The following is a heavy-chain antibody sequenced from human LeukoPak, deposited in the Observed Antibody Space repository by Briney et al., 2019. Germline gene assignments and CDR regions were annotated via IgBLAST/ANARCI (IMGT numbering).Heavy chain of an antibody. CDR2: INPSGGST. V-gene: IGHV1-46*01. CDR1: GYTFTSYY. J-gene: IGHJ5*02. Sequence: GASVKVSCKASGYTFTSYYMHWVRQAPGQGLEWMGIINPSGGSTSYAQKFQGRVTMTRDTSTSTVYMELSSLRSEDTAVYYCARGPTVTTSPYNWFDPWGQGTLVTVSS. D-gene: IGHD4-17*01. CDR3: ARGPTVTTSPYNWFDP.